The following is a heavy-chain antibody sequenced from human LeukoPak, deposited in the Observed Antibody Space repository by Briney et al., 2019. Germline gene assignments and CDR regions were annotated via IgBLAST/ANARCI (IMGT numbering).Heavy chain of an antibody. CDR1: GGSISSGGYY. J-gene: IGHJ6*03. CDR3: ARVCNHDYTAYYYYYMDV. D-gene: IGHD4-11*01. Sequence: SETLSLTCTVSGGSISSGGYYWSWIRQHPGKGLEWIGYIYYSGSTYYNPSLKSRVTISVDTSKNQFSLKLSSVTAADTAVYYCARVCNHDYTAYYYYYMDVWGKGTTVTVSS. V-gene: IGHV4-31*03. CDR2: IYYSGST.